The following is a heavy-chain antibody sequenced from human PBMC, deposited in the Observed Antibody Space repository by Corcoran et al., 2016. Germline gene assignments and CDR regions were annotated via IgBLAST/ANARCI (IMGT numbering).Heavy chain of an antibody. V-gene: IGHV1-46*01. CDR2: INPSGGST. J-gene: IGHJ4*02. Sequence: QMQLVQSGAEVKKPGASVKVSCKASGYTFTSYYMHWVRQAPGQGLEWMGIINPSGGSTSYAQKFQGRVTMTRDTSTSTVYMELSSLRSEDTAVYYCARDGSPDYYDSSGYYSHDYWGQGTLVTVSS. CDR3: ARDGSPDYYDSSGYYSHDY. D-gene: IGHD3-22*01. CDR1: GYTFTSYY.